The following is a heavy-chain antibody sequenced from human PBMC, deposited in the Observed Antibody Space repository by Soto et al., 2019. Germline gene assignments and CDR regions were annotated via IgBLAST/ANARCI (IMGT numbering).Heavy chain of an antibody. CDR1: GGYISAYY. CDR3: ARHWGTSSSLDS. J-gene: IGHJ4*02. CDR2: IYYSGTT. V-gene: IGHV4-59*08. Sequence: LCLTWSVSGGYISAYYCRWIRQPPGKGLEWIGDIYYSGTTNYSPSLKSRVTISIDTSKNQFSLKLASVTAADTAVYYCARHWGTSSSLDSWGQGTLVTVSS. D-gene: IGHD3-16*01.